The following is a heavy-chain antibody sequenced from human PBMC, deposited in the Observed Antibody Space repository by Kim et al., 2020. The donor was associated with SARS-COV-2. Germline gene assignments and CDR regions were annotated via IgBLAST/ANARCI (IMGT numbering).Heavy chain of an antibody. J-gene: IGHJ4*02. CDR2: IYYSGST. D-gene: IGHD1-26*01. CDR1: GGSISSGGYY. Sequence: SETLSLTCTVSGGSISSGGYYWSWIRQHPGKGLEWIGYIYYSGSTYYNPSLKSRVTISVDTSKNQFSLKLSSVTAADTAVYYCARGRQLLYYFDYWGQGTLVTVSS. CDR3: ARGRQLLYYFDY. V-gene: IGHV4-31*03.